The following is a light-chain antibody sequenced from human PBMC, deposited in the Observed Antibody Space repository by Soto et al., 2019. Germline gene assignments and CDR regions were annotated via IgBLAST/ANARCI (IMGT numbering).Light chain of an antibody. CDR1: QSVSSN. J-gene: IGKJ1*01. V-gene: IGKV3-15*01. CDR3: QQYNNWPPWK. CDR2: GAS. Sequence: EIVMTQSPATLSVSPGERATLSCRASQSVSSNLAWYQQKPGQAPRLLIYGASTRATGIPASFSGSGSGTEFTLTISSLQSEDFAVYYCQQYNNWPPWKFGQGTKV.